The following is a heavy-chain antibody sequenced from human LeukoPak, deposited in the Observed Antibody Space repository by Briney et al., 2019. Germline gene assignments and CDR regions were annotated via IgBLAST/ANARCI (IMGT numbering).Heavy chain of an antibody. J-gene: IGHJ3*02. CDR2: INPNSGGT. CDR3: ASLLGYCSSTSCHDAFDI. CDR1: GYTFTDYY. V-gene: IGHV1-2*02. D-gene: IGHD2-2*01. Sequence: GASVKVSCKASGYTFTDYYMHWVRQAPGQGLEWMGWINPNSGGTNYAQKFQGRVTMTRDTSISTAYMELSRLKSDDTAVYYCASLLGYCSSTSCHDAFDIWGQGTMVTVSS.